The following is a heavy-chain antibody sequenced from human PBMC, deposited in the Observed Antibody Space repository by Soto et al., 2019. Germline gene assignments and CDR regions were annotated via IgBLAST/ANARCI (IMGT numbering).Heavy chain of an antibody. D-gene: IGHD3-3*01. V-gene: IGHV1-69*01. Sequence: QVQLVQSGAEVKKPGSSVNVSCKASGGTFSSYAISWVRQAPGQGLEWMGGIIPIFGTANYAQKFQGRVTITRDESTSTGYMELSSLRSEDTAVYYCASGWVFGVVTAGVGDVWGQGTTVTVSS. CDR2: IIPIFGTA. CDR3: ASGWVFGVVTAGVGDV. CDR1: GGTFSSYA. J-gene: IGHJ6*02.